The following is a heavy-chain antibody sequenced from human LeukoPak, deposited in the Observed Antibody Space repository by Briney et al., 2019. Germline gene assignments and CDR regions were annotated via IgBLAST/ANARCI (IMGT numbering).Heavy chain of an antibody. Sequence: GGSLRLSCAASGFTFSSYAMSWVRQAPGKGLEWVSDISGSGGSTYYADSVKGRFTISRDNSKNTLYLQMNSLRAEDTAVYYCAKEPFPGGSYYVDYWGQGTLVTVSS. CDR3: AKEPFPGGSYYVDY. J-gene: IGHJ4*02. V-gene: IGHV3-23*01. D-gene: IGHD1-26*01. CDR1: GFTFSSYA. CDR2: ISGSGGST.